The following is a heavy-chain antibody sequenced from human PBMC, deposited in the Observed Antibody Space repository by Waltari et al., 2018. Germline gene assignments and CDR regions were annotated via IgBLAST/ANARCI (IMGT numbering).Heavy chain of an antibody. CDR3: ARWSVSGSYYDS. D-gene: IGHD3-10*01. Sequence: EVQLLESGETLLQPGGSLRLSCTASGFSFSNYGLTCVRQAPGKGLEWVSAISRDGGATFYGGAVRGRSTISRDNSKNTVYLEINSLRVDDTAKYYCARWSVSGSYYDSWGQGILVAVSS. V-gene: IGHV3-23*01. J-gene: IGHJ4*02. CDR1: GFSFSNYG. CDR2: ISRDGGAT.